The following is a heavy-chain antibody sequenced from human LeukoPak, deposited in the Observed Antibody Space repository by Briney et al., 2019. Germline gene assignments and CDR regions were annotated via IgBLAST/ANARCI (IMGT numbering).Heavy chain of an antibody. CDR1: GDSVSSNSAA. CDR2: TYYRSKWYN. CDR3: ARILGVASLDAFDV. Sequence: QSGPTLVKPSQTLSLTCAIFGDSVSSNSAAWNWIRQSPSRGLEWLGRTYYRSKWYNDYAVSVKSRITINPDTSKNQFSLQLSSVTPEDTAVYYCARILGVASLDAFDVWGQGTMVTVSS. V-gene: IGHV6-1*01. J-gene: IGHJ3*01. D-gene: IGHD2-8*02.